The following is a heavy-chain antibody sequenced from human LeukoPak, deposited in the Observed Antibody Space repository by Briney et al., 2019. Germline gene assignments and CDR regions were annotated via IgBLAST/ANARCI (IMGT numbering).Heavy chain of an antibody. CDR2: IYTSGST. CDR3: ARHESTGYGHY. J-gene: IGHJ4*02. Sequence: SETLSLTCTVSGGSISSGSYYWSWIRQPAGKGLEWIGRIYTSGSTNYNPSLKSRVTISVDTSKNQFSLKLSSVTAADTAVYYCARHESTGYGHYWGQGTLVTVSS. D-gene: IGHD3-22*01. CDR1: GGSISSGSYY. V-gene: IGHV4-61*02.